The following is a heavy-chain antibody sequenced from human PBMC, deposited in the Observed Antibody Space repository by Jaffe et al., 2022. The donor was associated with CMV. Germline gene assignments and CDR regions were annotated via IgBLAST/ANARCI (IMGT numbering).Heavy chain of an antibody. CDR1: GFTFSTYW. CDR2: INSDGSST. CDR3: ARGKGAGAFDY. J-gene: IGHJ4*02. D-gene: IGHD7-27*01. V-gene: IGHV3-74*01. Sequence: EVQLVESGGGLVQPGGSLRLSCAASGFTFSTYWMHWVRQAPGKGLVWVSRINSDGSSTSYADSVEGRFTISRDNAKNTLYLQMNSLRAEDTAVYYCARGKGAGAFDYWGQGTLVTVSS.